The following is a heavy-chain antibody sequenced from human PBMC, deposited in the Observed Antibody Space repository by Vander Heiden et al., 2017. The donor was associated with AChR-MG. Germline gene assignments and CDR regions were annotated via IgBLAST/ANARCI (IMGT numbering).Heavy chain of an antibody. J-gene: IGHJ3*01. CDR3: AKDSRARGYRFGGGAFDF. CDR1: GIKFGNYA. V-gene: IGHV3-30*18. CDR2: ISSDGTNT. Sequence: QVQLVESGGGVVQPGRSLRLSCVVSGIKFGNYAMHWVRQAPGKGLEWVAVISSDGTNTYYAESAKGRFTVSRDDSKNTLYLQMNDLRAADTAVYSCAKDSRARGYRFGGGAFDFWGQGTLVTVSS. D-gene: IGHD5-12*01.